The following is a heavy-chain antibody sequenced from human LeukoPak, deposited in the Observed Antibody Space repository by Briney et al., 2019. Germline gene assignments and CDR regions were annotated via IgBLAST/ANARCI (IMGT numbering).Heavy chain of an antibody. CDR1: GYTFTSYA. Sequence: ASVKVSRKASGYTFTSYAMNWVRQAPGQGLEWMGWINTNTGNPTYAQGFTGRFVSSLDTSVSTAYLQISSLKAEDTAVYYCASTFSTAPPFHYYYYGMDVWGQGTTVTVSS. CDR2: INTNTGNP. J-gene: IGHJ6*02. D-gene: IGHD2/OR15-2a*01. CDR3: ASTFSTAPPFHYYYYGMDV. V-gene: IGHV7-4-1*02.